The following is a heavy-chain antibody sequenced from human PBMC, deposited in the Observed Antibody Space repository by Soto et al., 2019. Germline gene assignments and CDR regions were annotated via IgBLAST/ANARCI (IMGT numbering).Heavy chain of an antibody. Sequence: QVQLVESGGGVVQPGRSLRLSCAASGFTFSTYAMHWVRQAPGKGLEWVAVISYDGSDTYYADSVKGRFTISRDNSKNTLYLQMNSLRAEDTALYYCAKDHDPRGHYYYALDVWGQGTTVTVFS. CDR2: ISYDGSDT. CDR1: GFTFSTYA. V-gene: IGHV3-30*18. CDR3: AKDHDPRGHYYYALDV. D-gene: IGHD3-10*01. J-gene: IGHJ6*02.